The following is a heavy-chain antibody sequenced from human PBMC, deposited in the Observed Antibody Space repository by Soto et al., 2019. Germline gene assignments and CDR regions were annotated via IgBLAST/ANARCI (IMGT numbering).Heavy chain of an antibody. J-gene: IGHJ4*02. CDR3: AHSYCYGPTY. Sequence: QITLKESGPTLVKPTQTLTLTCTVSVFSLSTSGVGVGWIRQPPGKALEWLALMYWADDKRYSPSLKSRLPITKDTAKNPVVLTMTTMDPVDTAPYYCAHSYCYGPTYGGKGTLVTVSS. D-gene: IGHD5-18*01. V-gene: IGHV2-5*02. CDR1: VFSLSTSGVG. CDR2: MYWADDK.